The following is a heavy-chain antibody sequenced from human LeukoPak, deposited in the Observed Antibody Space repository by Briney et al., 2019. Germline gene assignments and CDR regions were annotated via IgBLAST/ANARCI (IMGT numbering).Heavy chain of an antibody. D-gene: IGHD2-21*02. J-gene: IGHJ4*02. CDR1: GYTFTDHY. CDR3: ARTHCGGDCYSYYFDY. Sequence: ASVKVSCKASGYTFTDHYMHWVRQAPGQGLEWMGWINPNSGGTNYAQKFQGWVTMTRATSISTVYMELGRLSYDDTAVYYCARTHCGGDCYSYYFDYWGQGTLVTVSS. V-gene: IGHV1-2*04. CDR2: INPNSGGT.